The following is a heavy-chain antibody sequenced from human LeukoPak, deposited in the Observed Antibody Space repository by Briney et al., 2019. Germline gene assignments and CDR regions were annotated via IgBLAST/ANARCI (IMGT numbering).Heavy chain of an antibody. CDR2: ISGSGGST. Sequence: PGGSLRLSCAASGFTFSSYAMSWVRQAPGKGLEWVSAISGSGGSTYYADSVKGRFTISRDNSKNTLYLQMNSLRVEDTAVYYCSGGKPGIKMAGTEGFFDYWGQGTLVTVSS. CDR1: GFTFSSYA. CDR3: SGGKPGIKMAGTEGFFDY. V-gene: IGHV3-23*01. J-gene: IGHJ4*02. D-gene: IGHD6-19*01.